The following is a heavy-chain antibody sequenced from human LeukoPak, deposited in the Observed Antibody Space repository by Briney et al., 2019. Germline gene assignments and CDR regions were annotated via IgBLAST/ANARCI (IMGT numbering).Heavy chain of an antibody. Sequence: ASVKVSCKASGYTFTGYYMHWVRQAPGQGLEWMGWINPNSGGTNYAQKFQGRVTMTRETSISTAYMELSRLRSDDTAVYYCARLLTGYSTYYFDYWGQGTLVTVSS. J-gene: IGHJ4*02. CDR1: GYTFTGYY. CDR3: ARLLTGYSTYYFDY. D-gene: IGHD3-9*01. CDR2: INPNSGGT. V-gene: IGHV1-2*02.